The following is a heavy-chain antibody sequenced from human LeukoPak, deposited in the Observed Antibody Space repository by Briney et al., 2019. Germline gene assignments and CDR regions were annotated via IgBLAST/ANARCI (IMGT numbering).Heavy chain of an antibody. V-gene: IGHV4-34*01. Sequence: PSETLSLTCAVYGGSFSGYYWSWIRQFPGKGLEWIGEINHSGSTNYNPSLKSRVTISVDTSKNQFSLKLSSVTAADTAVYYCASPGGPERTSNAFDIWGQGTMVTVSS. CDR3: ASPGGPERTSNAFDI. J-gene: IGHJ3*02. CDR1: GGSFSGYY. CDR2: INHSGST. D-gene: IGHD1-1*01.